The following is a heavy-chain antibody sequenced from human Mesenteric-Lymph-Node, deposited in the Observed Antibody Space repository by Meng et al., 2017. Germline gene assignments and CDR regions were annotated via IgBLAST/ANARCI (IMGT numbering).Heavy chain of an antibody. V-gene: IGHV2-5*02. J-gene: IGHJ4*02. CDR3: AHRPGYSIGWAPFNY. CDR1: GFYPNTHVVA. Sequence: QITLKESGPTLVKLKPTLALTCTFSGFYPNTHVVAVGLIRQPPGKALEWLALIYWDDDKPYSPSLKNRLTITKDTSKNQVVLTLTNMDPLDTATYYCAHRPGYSIGWAPFNYWGQGALVTVSS. D-gene: IGHD6-19*01. CDR2: IYWDDDK.